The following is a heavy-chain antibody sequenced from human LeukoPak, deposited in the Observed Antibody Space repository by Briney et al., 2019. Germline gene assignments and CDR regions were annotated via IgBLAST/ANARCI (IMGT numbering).Heavy chain of an antibody. CDR1: GFTVSSNY. J-gene: IGHJ3*02. Sequence: PGGSLRLSCAASGFTVSSNYMSRVRQAPGKGLEWVSITYRGGSTYYSDSVKGRFTISRDNSKNTLYLQINSLRAEDTAVYYCAREIDDGSGGGAFDIWGQGTMVTVSS. D-gene: IGHD3-22*01. CDR3: AREIDDGSGGGAFDI. V-gene: IGHV3-66*01. CDR2: TYRGGST.